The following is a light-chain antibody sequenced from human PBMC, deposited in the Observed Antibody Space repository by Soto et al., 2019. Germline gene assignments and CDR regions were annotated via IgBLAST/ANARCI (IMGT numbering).Light chain of an antibody. CDR2: GTS. V-gene: IGKV3-20*01. CDR3: QQYGSSPPWT. CDR1: QSVAGS. Sequence: EAVLTQSPASLSLSPRESVILSCRASQSVAGSLAWYQQKPGQAPRLLIYGTSSRATGIPDRFSGSGSGTDFTLTISRLEPEDFAVYYCQQYGSSPPWTFGQGTKV. J-gene: IGKJ1*01.